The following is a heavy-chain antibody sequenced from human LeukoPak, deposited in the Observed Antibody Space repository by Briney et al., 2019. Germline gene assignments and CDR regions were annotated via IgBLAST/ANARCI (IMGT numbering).Heavy chain of an antibody. Sequence: GSLRLSCTASGFIFGDYAMTWFRQAPGKGLEWVGFIRTKNYGGTTEYAASVKGRFTISRDDSKNIAYLQMNSLKTEDTGVYYCSRNLVLLWVGDPLGADYWGQGTLVTVSS. CDR3: SRNLVLLWVGDPLGADY. CDR1: GFIFGDYA. V-gene: IGHV3-49*03. D-gene: IGHD3-10*01. J-gene: IGHJ4*02. CDR2: IRTKNYGGTT.